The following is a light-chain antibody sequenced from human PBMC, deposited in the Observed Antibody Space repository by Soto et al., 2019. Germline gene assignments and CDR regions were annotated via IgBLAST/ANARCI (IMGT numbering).Light chain of an antibody. Sequence: EIVLTQSPATLSLSPGERATLSCGASQSVSSYLAWYQQKPGQAPRLLIYDATDRASGIPARFSGSGSGTDFTLTISRLEPEDFAVYYCQQRSNWLGTFGQGTKLEIK. V-gene: IGKV3-11*01. CDR1: QSVSSY. CDR2: DAT. J-gene: IGKJ2*01. CDR3: QQRSNWLGT.